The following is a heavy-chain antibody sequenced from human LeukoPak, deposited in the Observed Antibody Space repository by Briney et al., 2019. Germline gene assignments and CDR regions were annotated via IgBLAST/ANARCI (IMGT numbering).Heavy chain of an antibody. CDR2: ISRSGDVK. Sequence: GGSLRLSCAPSRFTFSEDAMSWGRRAPGEGLEWVSSISRSGDVKYYADSVKGRFTISRDNSKNILSLQMNSLRAEDAAVYDCTDAWGTDTAWAQGTLVTVSS. V-gene: IGHV3-23*01. CDR3: TDAWGTDTA. J-gene: IGHJ5*02. D-gene: IGHD3-16*01. CDR1: RFTFSEDA.